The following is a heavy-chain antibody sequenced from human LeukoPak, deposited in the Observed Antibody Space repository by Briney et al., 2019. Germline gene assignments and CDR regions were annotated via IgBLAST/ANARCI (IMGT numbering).Heavy chain of an antibody. CDR2: IYYSGST. CDR1: GAPISSNNWW. CDR3: ARTPGNEWLLYFDY. D-gene: IGHD3-3*01. Sequence: SETLSLTCAVSGAPISSNNWWWSWVRQPPGKGLEWIGSIYYSGSTYYNPSLKSRVTISVDTSKNQFSLKLSSVTAADTAVYYCARTPGNEWLLYFDYWGQGTLVTVSS. J-gene: IGHJ4*02. V-gene: IGHV4-39*07.